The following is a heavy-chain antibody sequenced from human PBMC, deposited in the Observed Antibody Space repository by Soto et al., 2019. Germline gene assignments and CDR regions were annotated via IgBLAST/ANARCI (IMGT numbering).Heavy chain of an antibody. V-gene: IGHV5-51*01. D-gene: IGHD6-13*01. CDR1: GYSFTSYW. CDR2: IYPGDSDT. CDR3: ARSVPAAAGTLGYFDY. Sequence: PGESLKISCKGSGYSFTSYWIGWVRQMPGKGLEWMGIIYPGDSDTRYSPSFQGQVTISADKSISTAYLQWSSLKASDTAMYYCARSVPAAAGTLGYFDYWGQGTLVTVSS. J-gene: IGHJ4*02.